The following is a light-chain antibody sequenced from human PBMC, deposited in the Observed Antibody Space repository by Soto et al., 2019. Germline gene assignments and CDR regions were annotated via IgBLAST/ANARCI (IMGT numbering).Light chain of an antibody. CDR1: GSNIGTNT. CDR3: AAWDGTLNVVL. J-gene: IGLJ2*01. V-gene: IGLV1-44*01. Sequence: QSVLTQPPSASGTPGQRVTISCSGSGSNIGTNTVNWYKQVPGTAPTLLIYTDRQRPAGVPDRFSGSRSGTSASLAISWLQSEDEADYYGAAWDGTLNVVLFGGGTKLTVL. CDR2: TDR.